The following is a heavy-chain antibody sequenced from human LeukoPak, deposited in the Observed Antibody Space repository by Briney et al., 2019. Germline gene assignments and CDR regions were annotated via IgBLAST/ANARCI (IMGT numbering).Heavy chain of an antibody. J-gene: IGHJ4*02. CDR3: ARSRDLYGSGSYWDY. V-gene: IGHV1-69*13. D-gene: IGHD3-10*01. CDR2: IIPIFGTA. CDR1: GYTFTSYG. Sequence: SVKVSCKTSGYTFTSYGISWVRQAPGQGLEWMGGIIPIFGTANYAQKFQGRVTITADESTSTAYMELSSLRSEDTAVYYCARSRDLYGSGSYWDYWGQGTLVTVSS.